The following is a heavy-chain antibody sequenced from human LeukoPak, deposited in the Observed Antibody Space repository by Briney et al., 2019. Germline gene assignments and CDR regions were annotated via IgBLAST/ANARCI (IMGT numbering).Heavy chain of an antibody. CDR2: TSGSGSIT. Sequence: PGGSLRLSCAASGFTVSGNYMTWVRQAPGKGLEWVSVTSGSGSITYYADSVKGRFTITRDNSKNTLHLQMNRLRAEDTALYYCAKDRFSVLTSTVDFWGQGTLVTVSS. D-gene: IGHD3-9*01. CDR1: GFTVSGNY. V-gene: IGHV3-23*01. J-gene: IGHJ4*02. CDR3: AKDRFSVLTSTVDF.